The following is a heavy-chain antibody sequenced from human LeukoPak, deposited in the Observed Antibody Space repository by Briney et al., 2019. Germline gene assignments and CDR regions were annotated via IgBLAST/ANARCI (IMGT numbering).Heavy chain of an antibody. CDR2: INHSGST. V-gene: IGHV4-34*01. Sequence: PSETLSLTCAVYGASFSGYYWSWIRQPPGKGLEWIGEINHSGSTNYNPSLKSRVTISVDTSKNQFSLKLSSVTAADTAVYDCARVKSSTMVRGVVRVFDYWGQGTLVTVSS. CDR1: GASFSGYY. J-gene: IGHJ4*02. D-gene: IGHD3-10*01. CDR3: ARVKSSTMVRGVVRVFDY.